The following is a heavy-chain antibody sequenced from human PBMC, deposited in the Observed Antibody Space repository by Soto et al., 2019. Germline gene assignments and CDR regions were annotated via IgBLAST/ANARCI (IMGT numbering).Heavy chain of an antibody. Sequence: QVQLVESGGGVVQPGRSLRLSCAASGFTFSSYAMHWVRQAPGRGLEWVAVISYDGSNKYYADSVKGRFTISRDNSKNTLYLQMNSLRAEDTAVYYCGRDGGSVDYWGQGTLVTVSS. CDR2: ISYDGSNK. CDR3: GRDGGSVDY. D-gene: IGHD6-19*01. V-gene: IGHV3-30-3*01. J-gene: IGHJ4*02. CDR1: GFTFSSYA.